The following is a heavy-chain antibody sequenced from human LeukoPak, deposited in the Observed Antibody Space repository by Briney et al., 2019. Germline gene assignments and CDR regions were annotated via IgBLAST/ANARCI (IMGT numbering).Heavy chain of an antibody. V-gene: IGHV1-69*01. D-gene: IGHD4-17*01. CDR2: IIPIFGTA. J-gene: IGHJ4*02. CDR3: ARGHDYGDSHFDY. CDR1: GGTFSSYA. Sequence: TVKVSCKASGGTFSSYAISWVRQAPGQGLEWMGGIIPIFGTANYAQKFQGRVTITADESTSTAYMELSSLRSEDTAVYYCARGHDYGDSHFDYWGQGTLVTVSS.